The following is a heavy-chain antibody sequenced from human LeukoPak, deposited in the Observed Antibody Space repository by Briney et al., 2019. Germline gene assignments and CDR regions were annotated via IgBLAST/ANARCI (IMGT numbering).Heavy chain of an antibody. Sequence: PSETLSLTCTVYGGSFSGYYWSWIRQPPGKGLEWIGEINHSGSTHYNPSLKSRVTISVDTSKNQFSLKLSSVTAADTAVYYCARNGSSSYFDYWGQGTLVTVSS. CDR3: ARNGSSSYFDY. CDR1: GGSFSGYY. CDR2: INHSGST. D-gene: IGHD3-10*01. V-gene: IGHV4-34*01. J-gene: IGHJ4*02.